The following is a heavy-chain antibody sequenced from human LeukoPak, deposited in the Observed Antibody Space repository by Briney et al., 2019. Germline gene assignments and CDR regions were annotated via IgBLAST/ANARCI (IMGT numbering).Heavy chain of an antibody. D-gene: IGHD3-3*01. CDR1: GYTFTSYY. J-gene: IGHJ5*02. CDR3: ARDASRRRTSDFWSGYSPYNWFDP. CDR2: INPSGGST. V-gene: IGHV1-46*01. Sequence: ASVKVSCKASGYTFTSYYMHWVRQAPGQGLEWMGIINPSGGSTSYAQKFQGRVTITADESTSTAYMELSSLRSEDTAVYYCARDASRRRTSDFWSGYSPYNWFDPWGQGTLVTVSS.